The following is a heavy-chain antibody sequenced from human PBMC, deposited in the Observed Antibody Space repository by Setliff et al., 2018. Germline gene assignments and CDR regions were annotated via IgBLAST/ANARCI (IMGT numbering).Heavy chain of an antibody. CDR3: ASLTNWNYGSFDY. V-gene: IGHV3-48*03. Sequence: LSLSCSGSGFNFSNYEINWVRQAPGKGLEWISYISSIGRLIHYADSVKGRFTISRDNAKNTLYLQMNSLRAEDTAVYFCASLTNWNYGSFDYWGQGTLVTVSS. D-gene: IGHD1-7*01. J-gene: IGHJ4*02. CDR1: GFNFSNYE. CDR2: ISSIGRLI.